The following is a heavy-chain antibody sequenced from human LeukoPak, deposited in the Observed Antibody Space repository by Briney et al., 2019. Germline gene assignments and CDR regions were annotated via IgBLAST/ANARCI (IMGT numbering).Heavy chain of an antibody. CDR3: ARGGYYGSGNDFRFDP. CDR1: GGSISSYY. V-gene: IGHV4-4*07. CDR2: IYTSGST. Sequence: SETLSLTCTVSGGSISSYYWSWIRQPAGKGLEWIGRIYTSGSTNYNPSLKGRVTMSVDTSKNQFSLKLKSVTAADTAVYYCARGGYYGSGNDFRFDPWGQGTLVTVSS. J-gene: IGHJ5*02. D-gene: IGHD3-10*01.